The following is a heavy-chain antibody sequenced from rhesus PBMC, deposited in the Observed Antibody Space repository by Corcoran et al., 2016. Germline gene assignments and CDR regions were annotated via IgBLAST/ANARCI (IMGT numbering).Heavy chain of an antibody. Sequence: QVQLQESGPGVVKPSETLSLTCAVSGGSISDSSLWTCIRQPPGKGLEWIGHIGVFGIGTTNYNPSLKNRGTISKDTSKNQFSLKLSSVTAADTAVYYCVRDRRYSGYSLTDYWYFDIWGPGTPITISS. CDR3: VRDRRYSGYSLTDYWYFDI. CDR1: GGSISDSSL. CDR2: IGVFGIGTT. J-gene: IGHJ2*01. V-gene: IGHV4-127*01. D-gene: IGHD5-24*01.